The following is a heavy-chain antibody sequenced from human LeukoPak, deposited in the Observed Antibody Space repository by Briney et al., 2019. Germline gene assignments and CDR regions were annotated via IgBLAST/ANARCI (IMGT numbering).Heavy chain of an antibody. J-gene: IGHJ4*02. V-gene: IGHV3-9*01. CDR3: ARAQRSRITMVRGVIGHYHFDY. D-gene: IGHD3-10*01. Sequence: GGSLRLSCAASGFTFDDYAMHWVRQAPGKGLEWVSGISWNSGSIGYADSVKGRFTISRDNAKNSLYLQMNSLRAEDTAVYYCARAQRSRITMVRGVIGHYHFDYWGQGTLVTVSS. CDR1: GFTFDDYA. CDR2: ISWNSGSI.